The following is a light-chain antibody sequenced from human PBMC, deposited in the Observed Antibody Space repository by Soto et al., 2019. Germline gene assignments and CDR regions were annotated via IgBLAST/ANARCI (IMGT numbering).Light chain of an antibody. CDR3: QQYGGSHRT. Sequence: EIVLTQSPGTLSLSPGERATLSCRASQSVSSSYLAWYQQKPGQTPRLLIYVASSRATGIPDGFSSSGSGTDFTLTISRLEPEEFAVYYCQQYGGSHRTVGQGTKVEIK. V-gene: IGKV3-20*01. J-gene: IGKJ1*01. CDR1: QSVSSSY. CDR2: VAS.